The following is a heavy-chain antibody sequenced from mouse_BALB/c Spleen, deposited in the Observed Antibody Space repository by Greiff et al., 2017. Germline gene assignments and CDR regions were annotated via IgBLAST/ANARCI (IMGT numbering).Heavy chain of an antibody. V-gene: IGHV2-2*02. CDR1: GFSLTSYG. D-gene: IGHD2-3*01. CDR2: IWSGGST. J-gene: IGHJ3*01. Sequence: QVHVKQSGPGLVQPSQSLSITCTVSGFSLTSYGVHWVRQSPGKGLEWLGVIWSGGSTDYNAAFISRLSISKDNSKSQVFFKMNSLQANDTAIYYCASYDGYYEGAWFAYWGQGTLVTVSA. CDR3: ASYDGYYEGAWFAY.